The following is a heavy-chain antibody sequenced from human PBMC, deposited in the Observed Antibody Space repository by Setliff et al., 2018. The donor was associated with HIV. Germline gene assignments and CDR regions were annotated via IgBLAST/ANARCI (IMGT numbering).Heavy chain of an antibody. CDR3: ARWVTFVGAKNAFDI. CDR1: GGSISSGGYS. J-gene: IGHJ3*02. D-gene: IGHD3-16*01. Sequence: NPSETLSLTCAVSGGSISSGGYSWSWIRQPPGKGLEWIGYIYHSGSTYYNPSLKSRVTISVDRSKNQFSLKLSSVAAADTAVYYCARWVTFVGAKNAFDIWGQGTMVTVSS. CDR2: IYHSGST. V-gene: IGHV4-30-2*01.